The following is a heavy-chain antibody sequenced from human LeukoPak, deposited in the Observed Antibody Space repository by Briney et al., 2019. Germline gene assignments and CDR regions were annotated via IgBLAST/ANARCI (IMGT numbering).Heavy chain of an antibody. CDR1: NGSFSSYY. V-gene: IGHV4-34*01. D-gene: IGHD3-10*01. CDR3: ARGGTTHYYGSGTSP. J-gene: IGHJ5*02. Sequence: SETLSLTCAVHNGSFSSYYWTWIRQAPGKGLEWIGEINNSGVTYYNPSLKSRVTISRDTSKIQFSLQLKSLSVADTAVYYCARGGTTHYYGSGTSPWGQGTLVIVSS. CDR2: INNSGVT.